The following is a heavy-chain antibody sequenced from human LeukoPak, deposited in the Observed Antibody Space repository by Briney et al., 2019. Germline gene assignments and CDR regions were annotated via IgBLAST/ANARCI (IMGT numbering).Heavy chain of an antibody. CDR3: ARLFDS. CDR2: INYSGTT. Sequence: SETLSLTCTVSGGAITNDNFYWGWVRQPPGKGLEWVVSINYSGTTYYNPSLRSRLSISVDTSRTQFFLTLNSATAADTAVYYCARLFDSWGRGILVTVSS. J-gene: IGHJ4*02. CDR1: GGAITNDNFY. V-gene: IGHV4-39*01.